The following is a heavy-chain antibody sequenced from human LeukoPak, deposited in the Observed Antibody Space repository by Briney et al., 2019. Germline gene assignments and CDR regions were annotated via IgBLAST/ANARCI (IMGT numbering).Heavy chain of an antibody. CDR1: GFTFSTYA. D-gene: IGHD5-24*01. CDR3: AGWVYYYDF. CDR2: ISAGGDST. Sequence: GGSLRLSCSASGFTFSTYAINWVRQAPGKGLEWVSAISAGGDSTLYADSVKGRFTISRDNSRNTLYLQMSNLRVEDTALYYCAGWVYYYDFWGQGTLLTVSS. J-gene: IGHJ4*02. V-gene: IGHV3-23*01.